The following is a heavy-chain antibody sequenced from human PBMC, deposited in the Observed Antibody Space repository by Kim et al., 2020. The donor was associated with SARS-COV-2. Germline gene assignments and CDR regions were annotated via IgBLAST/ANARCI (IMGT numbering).Heavy chain of an antibody. J-gene: IGHJ6*02. CDR1: GFTFGGHD. Sequence: GGSLRLSCAASGFTFGGHDMHWVRQGSGNGLEWVSAIGTAGETYYSGSVKGRFIISRENGRNSLFLQMDSLKVGDAAVYYCARGIHQWVWVDVWGQGTTVTVSS. D-gene: IGHD5-18*01. CDR2: IGTAGET. CDR3: ARGIHQWVWVDV. V-gene: IGHV3-13*04.